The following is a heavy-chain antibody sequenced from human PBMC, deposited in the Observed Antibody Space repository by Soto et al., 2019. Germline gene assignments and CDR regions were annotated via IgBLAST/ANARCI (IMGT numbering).Heavy chain of an antibody. CDR2: IFYSGST. V-gene: IGHV4-59*01. J-gene: IGHJ5*01. Sequence: QVQLQESGPGLVKPSETLSLTCTVSGGSISSYYWSWIRQPPGKGLEWIGFIFYSGSTSYNTSLKGRVSLLIDTSEYHFSLKLNSVTAADTAVYYCASMIGDPVLSFDSWGQGILVAVSS. CDR3: ASMIGDPVLSFDS. CDR1: GGSISSYY. D-gene: IGHD3-10*02.